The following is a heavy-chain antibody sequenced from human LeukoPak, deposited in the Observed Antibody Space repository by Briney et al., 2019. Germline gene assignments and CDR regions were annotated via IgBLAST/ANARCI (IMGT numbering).Heavy chain of an antibody. J-gene: IGHJ4*02. Sequence: GGSLRLSCAASGFTFSSYSMNWVRQAPGKGLEWVSSISSSSSYIYYADSVKGRFTISRDNAKNSLYLQMNSLRAEDTAVYYCAKVLVGTTCFEYWGQGTLVTVSS. CDR2: ISSSSSYI. V-gene: IGHV3-21*04. CDR1: GFTFSSYS. CDR3: AKVLVGTTCFEY. D-gene: IGHD1-7*01.